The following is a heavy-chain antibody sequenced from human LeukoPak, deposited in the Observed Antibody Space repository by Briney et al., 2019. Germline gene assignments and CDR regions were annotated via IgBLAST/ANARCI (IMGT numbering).Heavy chain of an antibody. CDR3: ASGNDILTGSLDAEYFQH. Sequence: GRSLRLSCAASGFTFSSYAMHWVRQAPGKGLEWVAVISYDGSNKYYADSVKGRFTISRDNSKNTLYLQMNSLRAEDTAVYYCASGNDILTGSLDAEYFQHWGQGTLVTVSS. CDR1: GFTFSSYA. CDR2: ISYDGSNK. J-gene: IGHJ1*01. V-gene: IGHV3-30-3*01. D-gene: IGHD3-9*01.